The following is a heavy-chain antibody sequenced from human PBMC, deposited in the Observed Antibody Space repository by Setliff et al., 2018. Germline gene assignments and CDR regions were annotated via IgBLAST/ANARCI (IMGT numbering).Heavy chain of an antibody. Sequence: SETLSLTCAVSGGSVTSHYWSWIRQPPGKGLEWIGFIFYSGDTNSNPSLKSRVTMSVDTSKNQFSLKLNSVTAADTATYYCAGDRSYYASGSFTKWFDYWGQGALVTVSS. D-gene: IGHD3-10*01. CDR1: GGSVTSHY. CDR2: IFYSGDT. V-gene: IGHV4-59*02. CDR3: AGDRSYYASGSFTKWFDY. J-gene: IGHJ4*02.